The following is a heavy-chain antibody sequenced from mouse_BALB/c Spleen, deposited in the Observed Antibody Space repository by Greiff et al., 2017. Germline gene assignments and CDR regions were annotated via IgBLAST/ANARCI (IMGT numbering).Heavy chain of an antibody. Sequence: KESGPGILQPSQTLSLTCSFSGFSLSTYGIGVGWIRQPSGKGLEWLAHNWWNDNKYYNTALKSRLTISKDTSNNQVFLKIASVDTADTATYYCARITTIVHFDYWGQGTTLTVSS. CDR3: ARITTIVHFDY. CDR2: NWWNDNK. J-gene: IGHJ2*01. V-gene: IGHV8-11*01. CDR1: GFSLSTYGIG. D-gene: IGHD1-1*01.